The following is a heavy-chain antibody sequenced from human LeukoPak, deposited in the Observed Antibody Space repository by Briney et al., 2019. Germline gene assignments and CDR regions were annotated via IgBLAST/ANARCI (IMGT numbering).Heavy chain of an antibody. CDR3: ALPFRGYTYGSSGGGADY. Sequence: GASVKVSCKASGYTFTSYYIHWVRQAPGQGIEWMGVINTSGGSTTYAQKFQGRVTVPGDTSTSTVYMELSSLRFEDTAVYYCALPFRGYTYGSSGGGADYWGQGTLVTVSS. CDR2: INTSGGST. D-gene: IGHD5-18*01. V-gene: IGHV1-46*01. J-gene: IGHJ4*02. CDR1: GYTFTSYY.